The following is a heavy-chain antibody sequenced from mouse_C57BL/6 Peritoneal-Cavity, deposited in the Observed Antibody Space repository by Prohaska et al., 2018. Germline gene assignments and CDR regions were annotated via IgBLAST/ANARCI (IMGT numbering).Heavy chain of an antibody. V-gene: IGHV4-1*01. J-gene: IGHJ3*01. D-gene: IGHD1-1*01. CDR1: GIDFSRYW. CDR3: ARGLYYGSSPFAY. CDR2: INPYSSTI. Sequence: EVKLLQSGGGLVQPGGSLKLSCAASGIDFSRYWMSWVRRAPGKGLEWIGEINPYSSTINYAPSLKDKFIISRDNAKNTLYLQMSKVRSEDTALYYCARGLYYGSSPFAYWGQGTLVTVSA.